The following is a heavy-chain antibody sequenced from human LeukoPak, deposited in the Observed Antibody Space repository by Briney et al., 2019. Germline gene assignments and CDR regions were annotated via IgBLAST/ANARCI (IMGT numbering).Heavy chain of an antibody. CDR1: GYTFTSYY. CDR3: AKSRIAATGRYYYDYMDV. Sequence: ASVKVSCKASGYTFTSYYMHWVRQAPGQGLEWMGIINPSGGSTSYAQKFQGRVTMTTDTSTSTAYMELRRLRSDDTAVYYCAKSRIAATGRYYYDYMDVWGKGTTVTISS. J-gene: IGHJ6*03. V-gene: IGHV1-46*01. D-gene: IGHD6-13*01. CDR2: INPSGGST.